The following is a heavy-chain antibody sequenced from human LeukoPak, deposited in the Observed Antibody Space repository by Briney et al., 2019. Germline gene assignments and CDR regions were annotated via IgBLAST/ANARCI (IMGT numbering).Heavy chain of an antibody. V-gene: IGHV3-23*01. J-gene: IGHJ4*02. Sequence: GGSLRLSCAASGFTFSSYAMSWVRQAQGKGLELVSAIGGSGGSTCYAASVKGRFTISRDNSKNTLYLQMNSLRAEDTAVYYCAKKLTYYFDYWGQGTLVTVSS. CDR1: GFTFSSYA. CDR3: AKKLTYYFDY. CDR2: IGGSGGST. D-gene: IGHD4-23*01.